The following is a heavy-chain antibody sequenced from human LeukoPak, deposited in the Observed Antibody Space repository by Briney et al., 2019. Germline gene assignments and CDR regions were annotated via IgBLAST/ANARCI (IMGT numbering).Heavy chain of an antibody. J-gene: IGHJ6*03. V-gene: IGHV3-23*01. Sequence: GGSLRLSCAAPGFTFSSYAMSWVRQAPGKGLEWVSAISGSGGSTYYADSVKGRFTISRDNSKNTLYLQMNSLRAEDTAVYYCAQKWGVYSAYYYYMDVWGKGTTVTVSS. D-gene: IGHD4-23*01. CDR1: GFTFSSYA. CDR3: AQKWGVYSAYYYYMDV. CDR2: ISGSGGST.